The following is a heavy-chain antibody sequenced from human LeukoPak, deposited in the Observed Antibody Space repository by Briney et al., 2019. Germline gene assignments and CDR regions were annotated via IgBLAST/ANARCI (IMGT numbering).Heavy chain of an antibody. V-gene: IGHV4-34*01. CDR3: ARGPASGSNFAWFDP. CDR1: GGSLSHYY. Sequence: PSETLSLTCAVYGGSLSHYYWSWIRQPPGKGLEWIGEINHSGSTNYNPSLKSRDTISVDMSKNQFSLELTSVTAADTAVYYCARGPASGSNFAWFDPWGQGTLVTVSS. CDR2: INHSGST. J-gene: IGHJ5*02. D-gene: IGHD3-10*01.